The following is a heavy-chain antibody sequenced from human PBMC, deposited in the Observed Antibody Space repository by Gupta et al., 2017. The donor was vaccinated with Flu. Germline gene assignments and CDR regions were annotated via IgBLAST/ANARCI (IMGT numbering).Heavy chain of an antibody. V-gene: IGHV3-23*01. Sequence: QAPGKELAWVSLIRGGGATVYYEYWVKGRFTISRDNSNNTVYLQMDSLRAEDAAIYYCARDCGGDCSRGNCYQRTFLWGQGTLVTVSS. CDR2: IRGGGATV. D-gene: IGHD2-15*01. CDR3: ARDCGGDCSRGNCYQRTFL. J-gene: IGHJ4*02.